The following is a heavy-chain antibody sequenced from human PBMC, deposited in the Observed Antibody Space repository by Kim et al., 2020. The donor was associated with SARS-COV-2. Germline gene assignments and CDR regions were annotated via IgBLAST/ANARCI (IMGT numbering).Heavy chain of an antibody. CDR2: INSDGSST. D-gene: IGHD3-10*01. V-gene: IGHV3-74*01. CDR1: GFTFSSYW. Sequence: GGSLRLSCAASGFTFSSYWMHWVRQAPGKGLVWVSRINSDGSSTSYADSVNGRFTISRDNAKNTLYLQMNSLRAEDTAVYYWARGPDGYYGSGSWGQGTMVTVSS. J-gene: IGHJ4*01. CDR3: ARGPDGYYGSGS.